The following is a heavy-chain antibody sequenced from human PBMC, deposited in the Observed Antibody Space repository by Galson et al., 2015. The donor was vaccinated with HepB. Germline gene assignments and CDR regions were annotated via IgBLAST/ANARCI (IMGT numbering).Heavy chain of an antibody. D-gene: IGHD4-17*01. CDR3: AKRSEYGDYKY. V-gene: IGHV3-23*01. J-gene: IGHJ4*02. CDR2: ITSSGSGT. CDR1: GFTFSSDA. Sequence: SLRLSCAASGFTFSSDAMSWVRQAPGKGLEWVSTITSSGSGTYYADSVKGRFTISRDRSKSTLYLQMISLRAEDTALYYCAKRSEYGDYKYWGQGTLVTVS.